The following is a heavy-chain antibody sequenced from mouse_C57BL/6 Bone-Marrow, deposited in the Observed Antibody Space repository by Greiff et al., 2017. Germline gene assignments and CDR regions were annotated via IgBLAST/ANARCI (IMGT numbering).Heavy chain of an antibody. V-gene: IGHV1-18*01. CDR1: GYTFTDYN. J-gene: IGHJ4*01. D-gene: IGHD2-3*01. Sequence: EVQLQQSGPELVKPGASVKIPCKASGYTFTDYNMDWVKQSHGKSLEWIGDINPNNGGTIYNQKFKGKATLTVDKSSSTAYMELRSLTSEDTAVYYCARPVYDGYYSYAMDYWGQGTSVTVSS. CDR3: ARPVYDGYYSYAMDY. CDR2: INPNNGGT.